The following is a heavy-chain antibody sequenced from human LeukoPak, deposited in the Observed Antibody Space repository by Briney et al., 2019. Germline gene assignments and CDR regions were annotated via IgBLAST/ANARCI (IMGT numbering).Heavy chain of an antibody. CDR2: IRGSGGST. CDR1: GFTLSSYA. J-gene: IGHJ3*02. D-gene: IGHD6-19*01. CDR3: AKSGYSSGWFRAFDI. Sequence: GGSLRLSCAASGFTLSSYAMSWVRQAQGKGLDWVSAIRGSGGSTYYAGSVKGRFSISRDNSKKTLFLQMNSLRAEDTAVYYCAKSGYSSGWFRAFDIWGQGTLVTVSS. V-gene: IGHV3-23*01.